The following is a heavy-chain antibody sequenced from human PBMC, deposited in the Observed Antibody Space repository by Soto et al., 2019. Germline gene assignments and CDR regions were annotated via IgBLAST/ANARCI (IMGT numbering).Heavy chain of an antibody. CDR3: ARHNAIKLYYYYYYVMDV. CDR2: IFHSGNA. J-gene: IGHJ6*02. CDR1: GGSITSSNW. V-gene: IGHV4-4*02. Sequence: SETLCLTCAVSGGSITSSNWWSWVRQTPGRGLEWIGEIFHSGNANYSPSLRSRVTISIDKSKNHFSLKLMSVTAADTAVYYCARHNAIKLYYYYYYVMDVCAQGTTVTVS. D-gene: IGHD2-21*01.